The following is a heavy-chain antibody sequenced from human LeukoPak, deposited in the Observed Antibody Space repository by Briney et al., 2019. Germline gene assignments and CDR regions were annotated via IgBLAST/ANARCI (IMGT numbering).Heavy chain of an antibody. CDR3: AKDQLQFLALFDY. V-gene: IGHV3-30*04. CDR2: ISFDGKHI. CDR1: GFSFSNYN. D-gene: IGHD3-3*01. Sequence: GGSLRLSCAASGFSFSNYNMHWVRQDPRKGLEWLGVISFDGKHIEYPDSVQGRVTISRDISKNTLYLQMNSLRAEDTALYYCAKDQLQFLALFDYWGQGTLVTVSS. J-gene: IGHJ4*02.